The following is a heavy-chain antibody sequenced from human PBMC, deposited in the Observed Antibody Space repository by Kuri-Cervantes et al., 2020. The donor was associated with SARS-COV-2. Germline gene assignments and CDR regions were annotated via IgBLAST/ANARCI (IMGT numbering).Heavy chain of an antibody. CDR1: GFTFDDYA. D-gene: IGHD5-18*01. CDR2: ISWDGGST. J-gene: IGHJ6*03. CDR3: AKDGYSYGRAYYYYYMDV. Sequence: GGSLRLFCAASGFTFDDYAMHWVRQAPGKGLEWVSLISWDGGSTYYADSVKGRFTISRDNSKNSLYLQMNSLRAEDTALYYCAKDGYSYGRAYYYYYMDVWGKGTTVTVSS. V-gene: IGHV3-43D*03.